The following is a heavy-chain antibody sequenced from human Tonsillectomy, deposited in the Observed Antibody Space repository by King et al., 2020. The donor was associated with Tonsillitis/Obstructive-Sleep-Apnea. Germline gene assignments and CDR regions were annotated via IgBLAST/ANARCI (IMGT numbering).Heavy chain of an antibody. Sequence: GQLVQSGGGLVKPGGSLRLSCAASGFTFSNAWMSWVRQAPGKGLEWVGRIKSKTDGGTADFAAPVKGRFTISRDDSKNTLYLLVNSLKTEDTAVYYCTTEVAVDAFDIWGQGTMVTVSA. D-gene: IGHD2-15*01. V-gene: IGHV3-15*01. CDR2: IKSKTDGGTA. CDR3: TTEVAVDAFDI. CDR1: GFTFSNAW. J-gene: IGHJ3*02.